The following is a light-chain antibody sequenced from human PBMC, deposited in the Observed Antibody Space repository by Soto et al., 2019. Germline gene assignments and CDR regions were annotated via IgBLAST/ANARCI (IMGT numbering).Light chain of an antibody. CDR1: QTISNN. CDR3: QQYNKWPLT. V-gene: IGKV3-15*01. Sequence: EIVLTQSPGTLSLSPGERVTLSCRTGQTISNNHLAWYQQKPGQAPRLLIHGASTRATGIPVRFSGSASGTEFTLTISSLQSEDFTVYYCQQYNKWPLTFGQGTKV. J-gene: IGKJ1*01. CDR2: GAS.